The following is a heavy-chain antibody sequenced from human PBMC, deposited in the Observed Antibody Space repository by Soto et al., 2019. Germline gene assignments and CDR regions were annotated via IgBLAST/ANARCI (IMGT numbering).Heavy chain of an antibody. CDR1: GGSISSGDYY. V-gene: IGHV4-30-4*01. J-gene: IGHJ4*02. CDR3: AREGGFGATPTDY. CDR2: IYYSGRT. Sequence: QVQLQVSGPGLVKPSQTLSLTCTVSGGSISSGDYYWSWIRQPPGKGLEWIGYIYYSGRTYYNPSPQRRCNILVKTSHNHFSLKLSAVTTADTAVHYCAREGGFGATPTDYWGQETLVTV. D-gene: IGHD3-10*01.